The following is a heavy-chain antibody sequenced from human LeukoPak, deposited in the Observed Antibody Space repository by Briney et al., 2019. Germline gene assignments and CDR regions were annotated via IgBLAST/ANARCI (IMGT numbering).Heavy chain of an antibody. CDR1: GGSFSGYY. D-gene: IGHD3-22*01. J-gene: IGHJ4*02. CDR3: ASNYYDSSGYQQN. CDR2: INHSGST. V-gene: IGHV4-34*01. Sequence: TSETLSLTCAVYGGSFSGYYWSWIRQPPGKGLEWIGEINHSGSTNYNPSLKSRVTISVDKSKNQFSLKLSSVTAADTAVYYCASNYYDSSGYQQNWGQGTLVTVSS.